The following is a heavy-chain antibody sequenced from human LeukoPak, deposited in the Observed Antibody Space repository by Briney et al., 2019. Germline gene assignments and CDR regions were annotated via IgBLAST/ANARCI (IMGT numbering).Heavy chain of an antibody. J-gene: IGHJ3*02. CDR1: GFTFSRYW. V-gene: IGHV3-74*01. CDR3: ARGQSSSWSNDAFDI. Sequence: PGGSLRLSCTASGFTFSRYWMFWVRQVPGKELAWVSRLNSDGGTTKYADSVKGRFTISRDNAKNTLYMQMNSLRVEDTAVYFCARGQSSSWSNDAFDIWGQGAMVTVSS. D-gene: IGHD6-13*01. CDR2: LNSDGGTT.